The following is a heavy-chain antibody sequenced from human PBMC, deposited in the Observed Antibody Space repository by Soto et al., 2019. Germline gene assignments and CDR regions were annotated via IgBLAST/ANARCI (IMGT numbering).Heavy chain of an antibody. CDR3: ARDMSGGTYNYYYGMDV. V-gene: IGHV1-69*13. J-gene: IGHJ6*02. CDR2: IMPIFRAP. Sequence: SVKVSCKASGGAFSDYAFSWVRQAPGQGLEWLGGIMPIFRAPDYAQKFQGRVTITADEFTRTAYMEMNSLRSEDTAVYYCARDMSGGTYNYYYGMDVWGQGTTVTVSS. CDR1: GGAFSDYA. D-gene: IGHD1-26*01.